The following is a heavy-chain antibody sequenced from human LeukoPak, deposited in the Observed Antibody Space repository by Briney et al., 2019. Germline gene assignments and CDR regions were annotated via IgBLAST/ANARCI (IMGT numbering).Heavy chain of an antibody. J-gene: IGHJ4*02. CDR3: ARDIAVAGCIDY. D-gene: IGHD6-19*01. CDR2: VYHSGST. CDR1: GGSISSSYW. V-gene: IGHV4-4*02. Sequence: PSETLSLTCAVSGGSISSSYWWSWVRQPPGKGLEWIGEVYHSGSTNYNPSLKSRVTISVDKSKNQFSLKLSSVTAAGTAVYYCARDIAVAGCIDYWGQGTLVTVSS.